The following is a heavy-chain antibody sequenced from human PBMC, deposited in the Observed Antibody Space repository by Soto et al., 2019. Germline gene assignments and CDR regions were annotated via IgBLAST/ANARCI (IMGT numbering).Heavy chain of an antibody. D-gene: IGHD6-6*01. V-gene: IGHV3-23*01. J-gene: IGHJ4*02. CDR3: AKTSGRDIAARCFYY. CDR2: ISGSGGST. CDR1: GFTFSSYA. Sequence: EVQLLESGGGLVQPGGSLRLSCAASGFTFSSYAMSWVRQAPGKGLEWVSAISGSGGSTYYADSVKGRFTISRDNSENTLYLQMNSLRAEDTAVYYCAKTSGRDIAARCFYYWGQGALVTVSS.